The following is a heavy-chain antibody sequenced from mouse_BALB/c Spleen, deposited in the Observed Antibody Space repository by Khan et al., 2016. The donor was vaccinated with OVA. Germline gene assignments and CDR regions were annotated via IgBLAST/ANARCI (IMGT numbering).Heavy chain of an antibody. V-gene: IGHV3-2*02. D-gene: IGHD1-1*01. CDR2: ISYSGNT. CDR1: GYSITTDYA. J-gene: IGHJ2*01. Sequence: EVQLVESGPGLVKPSQSLSLTCTVTGYSITTDYAWNWLRQFPGNKLEWMGFISYSGNTKYNPSLTSRISITRDTSKNQFFLQLKSVTTEDTARYYCARVYGGDFDYWGQGTTLTVSS. CDR3: ARVYGGDFDY.